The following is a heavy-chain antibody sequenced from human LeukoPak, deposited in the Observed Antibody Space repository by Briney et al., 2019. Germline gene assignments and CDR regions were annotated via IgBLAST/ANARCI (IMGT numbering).Heavy chain of an antibody. CDR2: ISAYNDNT. CDR1: GYTFTSYG. V-gene: IGHV1-18*01. J-gene: IGHJ4*02. CDR3: ARDQPGDTLSEY. Sequence: ASVKVSCKTSGYTFTSYGISWVRQAPGQGLEWMGWISAYNDNTNYVQKFQGRVTMTTDTSTSTAYMELRSLSPDDTAVYYCARDQPGDTLSEYWGQGTLVTVSS. D-gene: IGHD2-21*02.